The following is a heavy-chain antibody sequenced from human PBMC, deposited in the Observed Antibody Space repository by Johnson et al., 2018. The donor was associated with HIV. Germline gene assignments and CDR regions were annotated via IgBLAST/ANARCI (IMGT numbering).Heavy chain of an antibody. CDR2: IRYDGSNK. D-gene: IGHD1-14*01. V-gene: IGHV3-30*02. Sequence: QVQLVESGGGLVQPGGSLRLSCAASGFTFSSYGMHWVRQAPGKGLEWVAFIRYDGSNKYYADSVKGRFTISRDNSKNTPYLQMNSLRAEDTAVYYCASGTRGAFDIWGQGTMVTVSS. CDR3: ASGTRGAFDI. J-gene: IGHJ3*02. CDR1: GFTFSSYG.